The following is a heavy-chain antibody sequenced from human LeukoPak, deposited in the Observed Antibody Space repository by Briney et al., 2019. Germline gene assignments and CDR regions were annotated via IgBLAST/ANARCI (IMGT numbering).Heavy chain of an antibody. CDR3: ALVSGWYRVY. D-gene: IGHD6-19*01. J-gene: IGHJ4*02. CDR2: INHSGST. V-gene: IGHV4-34*01. CDR1: GGSFSGYY. Sequence: SETLSLTCAVYGGSFSGYYWSWIRQPPGKGLEWIGEINHSGSTNYNPSLKSRVTISVDTSKNQFSLKLSSVTAADTAVYYCALVSGWYRVYWGQGTLVTVSS.